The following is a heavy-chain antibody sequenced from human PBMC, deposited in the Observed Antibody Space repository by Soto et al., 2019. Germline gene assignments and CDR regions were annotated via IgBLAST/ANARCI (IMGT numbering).Heavy chain of an antibody. CDR1: GFTFSTYA. CDR3: ARAGIAAALACMDV. Sequence: ESGGGVVQPGRSLRLSCAASGFTFSTYAMHWVRQAPGKGLEWVAVISYDGSNKYYADSVKGRFTISRDNSKNTLYLQMNSLRAEDTAVYYCARAGIAAALACMDVWGQGTTVTVSS. V-gene: IGHV3-30-3*01. CDR2: ISYDGSNK. D-gene: IGHD6-13*01. J-gene: IGHJ6*02.